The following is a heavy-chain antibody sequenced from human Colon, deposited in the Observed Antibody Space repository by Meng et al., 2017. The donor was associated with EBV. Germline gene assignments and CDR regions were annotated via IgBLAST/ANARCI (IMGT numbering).Heavy chain of an antibody. V-gene: IGHV4-34*01. Sequence: QVLRQQLGAGLLKPSETLSLTCTVNGGSFSGYVWSWVCRPPGKGMEWIGEVSHPGSANYNPSLKSRVTISVDASEKQFSLRLTSVTAADSAVYYCARVPTTGYKDHWGQGTLVTVSS. CDR2: VSHPGSA. CDR3: ARVPTTGYKDH. D-gene: IGHD3-9*01. J-gene: IGHJ4*02. CDR1: GGSFSGYV.